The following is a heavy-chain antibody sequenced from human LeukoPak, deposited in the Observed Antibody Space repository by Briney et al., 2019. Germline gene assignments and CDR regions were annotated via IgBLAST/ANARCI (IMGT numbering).Heavy chain of an antibody. CDR3: ARDPDY. V-gene: IGHV1-18*01. CDR2: ISAYNGNA. J-gene: IGHJ4*02. Sequence: ASVKVSCKASGGTFSKYTISWVRQSPGQGLEWMGWISAYNGNANYAQKLQGRVTMTTDTSTSTAYMELRSLRSDDTAVYYCARDPDYWGQGTLVTVSS. CDR1: GGTFSKYT.